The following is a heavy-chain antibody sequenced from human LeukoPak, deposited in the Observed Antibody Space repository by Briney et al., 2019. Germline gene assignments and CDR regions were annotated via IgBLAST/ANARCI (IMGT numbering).Heavy chain of an antibody. Sequence: PGGGLRLSFSAPGLTFSSDAMSSVRQAPGKVLELVSAISANGHSTHYTDSVKGRFTISRETSKHTLYLQMNSLRAQHTAVYYCAKDRAVRLIVVATTSPCFDYWGQGTLVTV. CDR1: GLTFSSDA. V-gene: IGHV3-23*01. D-gene: IGHD1-26*01. CDR2: ISANGHST. CDR3: AKDRAVRLIVVATTSPCFDY. J-gene: IGHJ4*02.